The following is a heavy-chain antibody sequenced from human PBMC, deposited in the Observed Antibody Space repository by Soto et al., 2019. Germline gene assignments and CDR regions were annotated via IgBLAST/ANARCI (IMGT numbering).Heavy chain of an antibody. CDR2: IYYSGST. J-gene: IGHJ4*02. CDR3: ARAVWNYDSSHLDY. V-gene: IGHV4-61*01. CDR1: GGSVSSGSYY. Sequence: SSETLSLTCTVSGGSVSSGSYYWSWIRQPPGKGLEWIGYIYYSGSTNYNPSLKSRVTISVDTSKNQFSLKLSSVTAADTAVYYCARAVWNYDSSHLDYFGQGTLVPVSS. D-gene: IGHD3-22*01.